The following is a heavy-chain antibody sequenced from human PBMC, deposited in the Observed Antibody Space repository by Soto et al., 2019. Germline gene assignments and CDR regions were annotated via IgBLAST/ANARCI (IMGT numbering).Heavy chain of an antibody. V-gene: IGHV1-3*04. D-gene: IGHD5-12*01. CDR1: GITYTTYA. CDR3: ARAISGYVT. CDR2: INTGNGNT. J-gene: IGHJ5*02. Sequence: QVQVVQSGAEVKKPGASVKVSCKASGITYTTYAIHWVRQAPGQGLEWMGWINTGNGNTRYSQRFQGRVTLTTDTSARTAYMDLSSLTSEDTPVYYCARAISGYVTWGQGTLITVSS.